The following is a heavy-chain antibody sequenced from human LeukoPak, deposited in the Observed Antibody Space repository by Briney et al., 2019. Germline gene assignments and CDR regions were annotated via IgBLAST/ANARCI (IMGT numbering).Heavy chain of an antibody. CDR2: ISGSGGST. D-gene: IGHD3-10*01. J-gene: IGHJ4*02. V-gene: IGHV3-23*01. CDR1: GFTFSSYA. Sequence: GGSLRLSCAAFGFTFSSYAMSWVRQAPGKGLEWVSAISGSGGSTYYADSVKGRFTISRDNSKNTLYLQMNSLRAEDTAVYYCAKEEWFGELLPSSYWGQGTLVTVSS. CDR3: AKEEWFGELLPSSY.